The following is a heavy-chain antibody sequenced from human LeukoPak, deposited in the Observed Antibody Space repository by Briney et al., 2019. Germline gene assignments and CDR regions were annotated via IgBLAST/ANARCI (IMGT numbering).Heavy chain of an antibody. CDR2: LYSGRST. Sequence: GGALRLSCAASGLTVSNNYMNWVRQAPGKGLEWVSVLYSGRSTYYADSVKGRFTISRDNSKNTLHLQMNSLTTEDTAVYYCAREDSSWLAFGFWGQGTLVSVLS. D-gene: IGHD6-13*01. J-gene: IGHJ4*02. CDR3: AREDSSWLAFGF. CDR1: GLTVSNNY. V-gene: IGHV3-66*01.